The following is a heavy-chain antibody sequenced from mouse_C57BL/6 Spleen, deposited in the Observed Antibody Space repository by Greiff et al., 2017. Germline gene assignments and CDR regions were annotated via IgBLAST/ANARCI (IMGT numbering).Heavy chain of an antibody. V-gene: IGHV7-3*01. J-gene: IGHJ2*01. CDR3: ARYIGSSYNYFDY. Sequence: EVKVVESGGGLVQPGGSLSLSCAASGFTFTDYYMSWVRQPPGKALEWLGFIRNKANGYTTEYSASVKGRFTISRDNSQSILYLQMNALRAEDSATYYCARYIGSSYNYFDYWGQGTTLTVSS. D-gene: IGHD1-1*01. CDR2: IRNKANGYTT. CDR1: GFTFTDYY.